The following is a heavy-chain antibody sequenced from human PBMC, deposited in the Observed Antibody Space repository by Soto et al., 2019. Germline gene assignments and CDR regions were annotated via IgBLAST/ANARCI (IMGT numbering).Heavy chain of an antibody. Sequence: GQALKLSCKGSEYNFFNYWSVWVRQKPGKGLEWMGSIYPGDSETRYSPSFQGQVTIPADKSFSTAYLHWPSLKASDTAIYYCARGIVRVPAEDTGFAPWGQGTLVPVSS. J-gene: IGHJ5*02. D-gene: IGHD3-16*02. CDR3: ARGIVRVPAEDTGFAP. CDR2: IYPGDSET. CDR1: EYNFFNYW. V-gene: IGHV5-51*01.